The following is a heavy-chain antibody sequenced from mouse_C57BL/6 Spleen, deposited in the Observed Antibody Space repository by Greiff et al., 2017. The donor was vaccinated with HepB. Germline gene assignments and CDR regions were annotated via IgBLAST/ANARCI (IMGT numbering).Heavy chain of an antibody. D-gene: IGHD2-3*01. CDR3: ARDGRSYDGYSPWFAY. J-gene: IGHJ3*01. V-gene: IGHV3-6*01. CDR1: GYSITSGYY. CDR2: ISYDGSN. Sequence: EVQLQESGPGLVKPSQSLSLTCSVTGYSITSGYYWNWIRQFPGNKLEWMGYISYDGSNNYNPSLKNRISITRDTSKNQFFLKLNSVTTEDTATYYCARDGRSYDGYSPWFAYWGQGTLVTVSA.